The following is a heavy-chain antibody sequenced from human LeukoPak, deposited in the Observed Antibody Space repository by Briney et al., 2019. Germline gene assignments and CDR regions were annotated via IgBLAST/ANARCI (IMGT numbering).Heavy chain of an antibody. J-gene: IGHJ6*03. V-gene: IGHV3-30*02. CDR1: GFTFSSYG. D-gene: IGHD4-11*01. Sequence: GGSLRLSCAVSGFTFSSYGMNWVRQAPGKGLEGVAFIRYDGSNKYYADSVKGRFTISRDNSKNTLYLQMNSLRAEDTAVYYCAKESVTTLAGYYYYMDVWGKGTTVTVSS. CDR3: AKESVTTLAGYYYYMDV. CDR2: IRYDGSNK.